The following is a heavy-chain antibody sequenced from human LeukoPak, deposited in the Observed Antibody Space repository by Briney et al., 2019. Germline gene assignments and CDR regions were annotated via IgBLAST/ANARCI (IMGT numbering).Heavy chain of an antibody. D-gene: IGHD3-22*01. V-gene: IGHV3-23*01. CDR3: AKRSFITMIVVVITSAYWFDP. Sequence: PGGSLRLSCAASGFTSSSYAMSWVRQAPGKGLEWVSAISGSGGSTYYADSVKGRFTISRDNSKNTLYLQMNSLRAEDTAVYYCAKRSFITMIVVVITSAYWFDPRGQGTLVTVSS. CDR2: ISGSGGST. J-gene: IGHJ5*02. CDR1: GFTSSSYA.